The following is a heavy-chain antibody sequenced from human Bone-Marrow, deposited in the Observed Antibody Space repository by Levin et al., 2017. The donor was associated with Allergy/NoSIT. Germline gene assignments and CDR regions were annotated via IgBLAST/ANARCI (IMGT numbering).Heavy chain of an antibody. D-gene: IGHD3-3*01. J-gene: IGHJ4*02. CDR2: IKQDGSIK. CDR1: GFTFTDFW. V-gene: IGHV3-7*03. Sequence: GGSLRLSCAASGFTFTDFWMAWVRQAPGKGLEWVASIKQDGSIKNYVDSVKGRFTISRDNAKNSLDLQMNSLRPEDTAVYYCATIWRGASGSSRWGQGTLVTVSS. CDR3: ATIWRGASGSSR.